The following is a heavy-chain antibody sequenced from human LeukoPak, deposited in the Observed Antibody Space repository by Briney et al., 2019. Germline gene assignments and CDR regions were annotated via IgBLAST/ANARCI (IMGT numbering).Heavy chain of an antibody. V-gene: IGHV3-7*03. CDR1: GFTFRNHW. D-gene: IGHD3-22*01. CDR2: IKQDESEK. J-gene: IGHJ4*02. Sequence: GGSLRLSCAASGFTFRNHWMTWVRQAPGKGLEWVANIKQDESEKYYVDSVKGRFTISRDNAKNSLYLQMNSLRAEDTAVYYCASTPKDYDSSGPGLHWGQGTLVIVSS. CDR3: ASTPKDYDSSGPGLH.